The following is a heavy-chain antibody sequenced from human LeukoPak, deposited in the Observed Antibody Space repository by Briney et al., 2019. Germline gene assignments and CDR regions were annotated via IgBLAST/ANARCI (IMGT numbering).Heavy chain of an antibody. CDR3: ARGRYIYGPSWDWFDP. D-gene: IGHD5-18*01. CDR1: GVSISSYY. J-gene: IGHJ5*02. CDR2: IYYIGST. V-gene: IGHV4-59*01. Sequence: SETLSLTCTVSGVSISSYYWSWIRQPPGKGLEWIGYIYYIGSTNYNPSLKSRVTISVDTSKNQFSLKLSSVTAADTAVYYCARGRYIYGPSWDWFDPWGQGTLVTVSS.